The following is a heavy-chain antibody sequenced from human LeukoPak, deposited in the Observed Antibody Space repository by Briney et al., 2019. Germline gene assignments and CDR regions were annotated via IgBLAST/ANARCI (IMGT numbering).Heavy chain of an antibody. J-gene: IGHJ4*02. CDR2: ISGSGSTI. CDR3: ASRYTSGWTFDY. CDR1: GFTFSDYY. Sequence: GGSLRLSCAVSGFTFSDYYMSWIRQAPGKGLEWVSYISGSGSTIYYADSVKGRFTISRDNAKNSLYLQMDSLRAEDTAVYYCASRYTSGWTFDYWGQGTLVTVS. V-gene: IGHV3-11*01. D-gene: IGHD6-25*01.